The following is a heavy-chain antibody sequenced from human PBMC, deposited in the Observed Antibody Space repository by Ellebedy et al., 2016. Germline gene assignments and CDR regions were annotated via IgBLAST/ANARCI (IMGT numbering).Heavy chain of an antibody. CDR1: GFTFSSYW. D-gene: IGHD1-7*01. CDR3: ARENYGAGFDI. V-gene: IGHV3-7*03. CDR2: IKQDGSQK. Sequence: GESLKISCAASGFTFSSYWMSWVRQASGKGLEWVANIKQDGSQKYSVDSVKGRFTISRANAKNSLYLQMNSLRGEDTAVYYCARENYGAGFDIWGQGTMVTVSS. J-gene: IGHJ3*02.